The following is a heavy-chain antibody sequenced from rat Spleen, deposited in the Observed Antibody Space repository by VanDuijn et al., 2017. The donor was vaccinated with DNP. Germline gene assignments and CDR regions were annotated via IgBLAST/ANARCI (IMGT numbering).Heavy chain of an antibody. CDR3: TNTYYGYNWFAY. V-gene: IGHV6-8*01. Sequence: EVQLVETGGSLVQPGKSLKLTCATSGFTFSNAWMHWVRQSPEKQLEWVAQIKAKSNNYATYYAESVKGRFNISRDDSKSSVYLQINSLKEEDTAIYYCTNTYYGYNWFAYWGQGTLVTVSS. CDR1: GFTFSNAW. CDR2: IKAKSNNYAT. J-gene: IGHJ3*01. D-gene: IGHD1-9*01.